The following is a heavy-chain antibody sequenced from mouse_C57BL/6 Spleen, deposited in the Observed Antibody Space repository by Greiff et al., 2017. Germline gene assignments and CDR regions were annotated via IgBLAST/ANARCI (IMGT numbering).Heavy chain of an antibody. CDR3: ARHYYADY. V-gene: IGHV1-54*01. Sequence: QVQLQQSGAELVRPGTSVKVSCKASGYAFTNYLIEWVKQRPGQGLEWIGVINPGSGGTNYNEKFKGKATLTADKSSSTAYMQLSSLTSEDSAVYFCARHYYADYWGQGTTLTVSS. CDR1: GYAFTNYL. CDR2: INPGSGGT. J-gene: IGHJ2*01. D-gene: IGHD1-2*01.